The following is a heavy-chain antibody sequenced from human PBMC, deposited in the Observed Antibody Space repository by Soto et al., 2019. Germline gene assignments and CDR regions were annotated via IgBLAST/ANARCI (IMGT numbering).Heavy chain of an antibody. CDR3: AREEFDVVTAIFDY. CDR2: ISSSGSTI. Sequence: ESGGGLVQPGGSLRLSCAASGFTFSSYEMNWVRQAPGKGLEWVSYISSSGSTIYYADSVKGRFTISRDNAKNSLYLQMNSLRAEDTAVYYCAREEFDVVTAIFDYWGQGTLVTVSS. V-gene: IGHV3-48*03. CDR1: GFTFSSYE. D-gene: IGHD2-21*02. J-gene: IGHJ4*02.